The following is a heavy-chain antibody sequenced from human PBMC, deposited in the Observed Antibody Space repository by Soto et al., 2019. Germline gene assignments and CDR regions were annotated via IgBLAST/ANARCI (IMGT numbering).Heavy chain of an antibody. CDR1: GGSISSGGYY. Sequence: PSETLSLTCTVSGGSISSGGYYWSWIRQHPGKGLEWIGYIYYSGSTYYNPSLKSRVTISVDTSKNQFSLKLSSVTAADTAVYYCARDSQMRQWLYRYNAFDIWGQGTMVTVSS. V-gene: IGHV4-31*03. D-gene: IGHD3-22*01. CDR2: IYYSGST. CDR3: ARDSQMRQWLYRYNAFDI. J-gene: IGHJ3*02.